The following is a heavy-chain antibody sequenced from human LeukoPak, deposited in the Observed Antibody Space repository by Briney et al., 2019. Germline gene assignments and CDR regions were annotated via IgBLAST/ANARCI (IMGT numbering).Heavy chain of an antibody. CDR3: AKYCSGGNCYSGLY. V-gene: IGHV3-23*01. Sequence: GGSPRLSCAASGFTFSSYAMSWVRQAPGKGLEWVSGVTGNGGNTFYADSVKGRFTISRDSSKNTLFLQMNSLRAEDTAVYYCAKYCSGGNCYSGLYWGQGTLVTVSS. D-gene: IGHD2-15*01. CDR1: GFTFSSYA. CDR2: VTGNGGNT. J-gene: IGHJ4*02.